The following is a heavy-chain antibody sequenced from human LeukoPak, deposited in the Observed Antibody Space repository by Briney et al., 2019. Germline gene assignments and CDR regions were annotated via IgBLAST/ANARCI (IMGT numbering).Heavy chain of an antibody. Sequence: ASVKVSCKASGYTFTTYTMHWVRQAPGQRLEWMGWINAGNGNTKYSQKFQGRVTITRDTSASTAYMERSSLRSEDTAMYYCARDLGLSSGYAYYYYGMDVWGQGTTVIVSS. V-gene: IGHV1-3*01. CDR1: GYTFTTYT. J-gene: IGHJ6*02. CDR2: INAGNGNT. CDR3: ARDLGLSSGYAYYYYGMDV. D-gene: IGHD3-22*01.